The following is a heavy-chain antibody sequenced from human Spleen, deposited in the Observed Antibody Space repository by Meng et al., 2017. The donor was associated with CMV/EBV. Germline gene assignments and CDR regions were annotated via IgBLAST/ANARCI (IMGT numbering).Heavy chain of an antibody. Sequence: LACAVYGRSFSGYYWRWIRQPPGKGLEWIGEINHSGSTNYNPSLKSRVTISVDTSKNQFSLKLSSVTAADTAVYYCARGALLGGDFDYWGQGTLVTVSS. CDR3: ARGALLGGDFDY. CDR2: INHSGST. V-gene: IGHV4-34*01. CDR1: GRSFSGYY. J-gene: IGHJ4*02. D-gene: IGHD2-15*01.